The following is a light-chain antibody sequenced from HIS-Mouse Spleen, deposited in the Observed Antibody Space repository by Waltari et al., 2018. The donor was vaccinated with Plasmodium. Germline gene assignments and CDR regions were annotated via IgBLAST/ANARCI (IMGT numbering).Light chain of an antibody. Sequence: EIVMTQSPAPLSVSLGERATLSCRASQRVSSNLAWYQQKPGQAPRLLIYGASTRATGIPARFSGSGSGTEFTLTISSLQSEDFAVYYCQQYNNWPPYTFGQGTKLEIK. CDR2: GAS. CDR3: QQYNNWPPYT. V-gene: IGKV3-15*01. J-gene: IGKJ2*01. CDR1: QRVSSN.